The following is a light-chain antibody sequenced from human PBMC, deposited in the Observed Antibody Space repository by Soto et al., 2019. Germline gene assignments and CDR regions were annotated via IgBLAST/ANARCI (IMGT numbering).Light chain of an antibody. Sequence: IVLTHSPATLSLSPWERATLSCRSSQSVSSTYLIWYQQKPGQAPRLLIYDASNRATGIPARFSGSGSGTDFTLTISSLEPEDFAVYYCQQRSNWPLTFGGGTKVDIK. J-gene: IGKJ4*01. V-gene: IGKV3-11*01. CDR1: QSVSSTY. CDR2: DAS. CDR3: QQRSNWPLT.